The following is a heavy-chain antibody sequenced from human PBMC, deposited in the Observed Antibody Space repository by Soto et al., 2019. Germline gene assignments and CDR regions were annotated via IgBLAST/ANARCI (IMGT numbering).Heavy chain of an antibody. CDR3: ARERPGTTPHDYYYYGMDV. CDR2: IYYSGST. Sequence: SETLSLTCTVSGGSISSGGYYWSWIRQHPGKGLEWIGYIYYSGSTYYNPSLKSRVTISVDTSKNQFSLKLSSVTAADTAVYYCARERPGTTPHDYYYYGMDVWGQGTTVTVSS. D-gene: IGHD1-7*01. V-gene: IGHV4-31*03. CDR1: GGSISSGGYY. J-gene: IGHJ6*02.